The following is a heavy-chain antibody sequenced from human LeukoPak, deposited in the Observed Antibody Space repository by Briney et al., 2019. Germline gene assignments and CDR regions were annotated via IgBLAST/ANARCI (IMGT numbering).Heavy chain of an antibody. V-gene: IGHV3-23*01. CDR1: GFTFSSYA. Sequence: GGSLRLSCAASGFTFSSYAMSWVRQAPGKGLEWVSAINGSGGSTYYADSVKGRFTISRDNSKNTLYLQMNSLRAEDTAVYYCASKWFGELLSDYWGQGTLVTVSS. CDR3: ASKWFGELLSDY. CDR2: INGSGGST. J-gene: IGHJ4*02. D-gene: IGHD3-10*01.